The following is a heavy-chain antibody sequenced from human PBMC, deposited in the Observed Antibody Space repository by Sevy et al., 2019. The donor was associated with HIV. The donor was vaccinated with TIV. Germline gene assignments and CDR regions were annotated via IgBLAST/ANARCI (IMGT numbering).Heavy chain of an antibody. CDR3: ARGWGDRSGYYPLDY. CDR2: IYSGGST. V-gene: IGHV3-66*01. J-gene: IGHJ4*02. Sequence: GGSLRLSCAASGFTVSSKYMSWVRQAPGKGLEWVSVIYSGGSTYYADPVKGRFTISRDNSKNTLYLQMNSLRAEDTAVYYCARGWGDRSGYYPLDYWGQGTLVTVSS. CDR1: GFTVSSKY. D-gene: IGHD3-22*01.